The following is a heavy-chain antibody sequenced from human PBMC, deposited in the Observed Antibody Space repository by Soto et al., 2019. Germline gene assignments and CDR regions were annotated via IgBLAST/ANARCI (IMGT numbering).Heavy chain of an antibody. CDR3: ARVKASGVNFDY. J-gene: IGHJ4*02. Sequence: PSETLSLTCTVSGGSINNNGYFWSWIRQPPGSGLEWIGHIYNSGSTYSNPSLKSRLTISVDTSKNQFSLKLSSVTAADTAVYYCARVKASGVNFDYWGQGTLVTVSS. CDR2: IYNSGST. V-gene: IGHV4-30-4*01. D-gene: IGHD3-10*01. CDR1: GGSINNNGYF.